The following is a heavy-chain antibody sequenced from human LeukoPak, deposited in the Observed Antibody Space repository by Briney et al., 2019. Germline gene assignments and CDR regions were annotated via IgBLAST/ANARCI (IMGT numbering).Heavy chain of an antibody. CDR1: GFTFDDYA. CDR2: ISWNSNTI. J-gene: IGHJ4*02. CDR3: AKDLSGSLGGVFDG. V-gene: IGHV3-9*01. Sequence: PGRSLRLSCVTSGFTFDDYAMHWVRQVPGKGLEWVSGISWNSNTIKYADSVKGRFTVSRDNAKISLYVQMSSLRLEDTAFYYCAKDLSGSLGGVFDGWGQGTLVTVSS. D-gene: IGHD1-26*01.